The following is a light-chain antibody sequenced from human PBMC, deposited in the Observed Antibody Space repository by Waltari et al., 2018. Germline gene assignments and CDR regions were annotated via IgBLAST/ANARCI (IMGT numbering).Light chain of an antibody. CDR1: RSVSNS. J-gene: IGKJ1*01. CDR3: QQYETYSVT. Sequence: DIQMTQSPSTLAASVGARVTISCRASRSVSNSLAWYQQRPGKAPNLLIYKASTLQSGVPSRFSGSGSGTEFTLTISSLQPDDFATYFCQQYETYSVTFGHGTKVEVK. CDR2: KAS. V-gene: IGKV1-5*03.